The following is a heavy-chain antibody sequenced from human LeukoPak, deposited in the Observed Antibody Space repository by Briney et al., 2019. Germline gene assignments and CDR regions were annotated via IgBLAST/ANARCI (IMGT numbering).Heavy chain of an antibody. CDR1: GGSISLHY. D-gene: IGHD3-16*01. CDR2: INYSGNT. CDR3: ARGGASFDY. J-gene: IGHJ4*02. Sequence: PSETLSLTCTVSGGSISLHYWSWIRQSPGKGLERIGYINYSGNTNYNPSLKSRVTISVDTSKNQFSLRLNSVTSADTAVYYCARGGASFDYWGQGTLVTVSS. V-gene: IGHV4-59*11.